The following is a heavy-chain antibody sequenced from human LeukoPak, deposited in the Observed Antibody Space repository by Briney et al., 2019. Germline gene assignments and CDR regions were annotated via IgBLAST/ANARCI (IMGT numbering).Heavy chain of an antibody. D-gene: IGHD4-17*01. Sequence: SETLSLTCTVDGGSISSYYWSWVRQPPGKGLEWLGYIYYSGSTNYNPSLKSRVTISVDTSKTQSSLKLSSVTAADTAVYYFSRAYCDYSRYFGMDVWGQGTTVTVSS. CDR2: IYYSGST. CDR1: GGSISSYY. J-gene: IGHJ6*02. CDR3: SRAYCDYSRYFGMDV. V-gene: IGHV4-59*01.